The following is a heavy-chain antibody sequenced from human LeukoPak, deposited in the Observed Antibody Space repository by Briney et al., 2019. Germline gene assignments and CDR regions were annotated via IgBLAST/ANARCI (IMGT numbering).Heavy chain of an antibody. CDR1: GGSMSSYY. CDR3: ARSGYSHDLVDY. J-gene: IGHJ4*02. D-gene: IGHD5-12*01. Sequence: PSETLSLTCTVSGGSMSSYYWNWIRQPPGKGLEWIGYIYYSGSTNYNPSLKSRVTISVDTSKNQFSLKLSSVTAADTAVYYCARSGYSHDLVDYWGQGTLVTVSS. CDR2: IYYSGST. V-gene: IGHV4-59*08.